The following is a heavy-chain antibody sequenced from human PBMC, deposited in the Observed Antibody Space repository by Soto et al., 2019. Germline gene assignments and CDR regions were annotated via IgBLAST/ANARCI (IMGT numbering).Heavy chain of an antibody. V-gene: IGHV3-30-3*01. Sequence: ESGGGVVQPGRSLRLSCAASGFTFSYHALNWVRQAPGKGLEWVAVISYDGDNKYIAESVKGRFTISSDNSKNTVSLQMNSLRAEDTAMYFCARGTTTSAFSAMDVWGQGTTVTVSS. CDR1: GFTFSYHA. D-gene: IGHD1-1*01. CDR3: ARGTTTSAFSAMDV. CDR2: ISYDGDNK. J-gene: IGHJ6*02.